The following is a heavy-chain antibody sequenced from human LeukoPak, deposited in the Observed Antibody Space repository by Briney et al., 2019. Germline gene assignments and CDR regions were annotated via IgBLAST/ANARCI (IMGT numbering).Heavy chain of an antibody. V-gene: IGHV4-34*01. J-gene: IGHJ6*03. Sequence: SETLSLTCAVYGGSFSGYYWSWIRQPPGKGLEWIGEINHSGSTNYNPSLKSRVTISVDTSKNQFSLKLSSVTAADTAVYYCARVRYSSSYYYYYYYMDVWGKGATVTVSS. CDR3: ARVRYSSSYYYYYYYMDV. CDR2: INHSGST. CDR1: GGSFSGYY. D-gene: IGHD6-6*01.